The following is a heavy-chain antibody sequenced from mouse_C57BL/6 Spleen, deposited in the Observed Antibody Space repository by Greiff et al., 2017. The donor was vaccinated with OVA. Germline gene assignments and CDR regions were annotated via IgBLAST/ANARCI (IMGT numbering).Heavy chain of an antibody. CDR1: GYSITSGYY. J-gene: IGHJ2*01. CDR2: ISYDGSN. Sequence: EVQLQQSGPGLVKPSQSLSLTCSVTGYSITSGYYWNWIRQFPGNKLEWMGYISYDGSNNYNPSLKNRISITRDTSKNQFFLKLNSVTTEDTATYYCARESLSNYFDDWGQGTTLTVSS. V-gene: IGHV3-6*01. D-gene: IGHD1-1*01. CDR3: ARESLSNYFDD.